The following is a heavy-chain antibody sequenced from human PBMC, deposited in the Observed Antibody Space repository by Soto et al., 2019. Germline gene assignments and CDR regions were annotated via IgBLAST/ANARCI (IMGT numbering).Heavy chain of an antibody. CDR2: IWYDGSNK. J-gene: IGHJ4*02. V-gene: IGHV3-33*01. D-gene: IGHD2-15*01. CDR1: GFTFRSYG. CDR3: ARDGYCSGGSCYSAPVFDY. Sequence: PGGPLRLSCAVAGFTFRSYGMHWVRKAPGKGLEWVAVIWYDGSNKYYADSVKGRFTISRDNSKNTLYLQMNSLRAEDTAVYYCARDGYCSGGSCYSAPVFDYCGQGTLVTVSS.